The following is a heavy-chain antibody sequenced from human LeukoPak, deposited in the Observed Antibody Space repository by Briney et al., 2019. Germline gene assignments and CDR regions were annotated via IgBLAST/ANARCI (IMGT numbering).Heavy chain of an antibody. J-gene: IGHJ5*02. D-gene: IGHD3-10*01. CDR1: GFTFSDYY. Sequence: PGGSLRLSCAASGFTFSDYYMSWIRQAPGKGLEWVSYIKKTGTTMYYSDSVRGRFTISRDNAKNSLYLQMNSLRAEDTAVYYCARVAYYGSGSYTRFDPWGQGTLVTVSS. V-gene: IGHV3-11*04. CDR2: IKKTGTTM. CDR3: ARVAYYGSGSYTRFDP.